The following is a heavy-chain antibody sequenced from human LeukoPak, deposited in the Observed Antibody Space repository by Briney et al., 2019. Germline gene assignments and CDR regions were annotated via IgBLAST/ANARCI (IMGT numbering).Heavy chain of an antibody. CDR3: ARASSGWYEEYYFDY. CDR1: GGSISSGDYY. Sequence: SETLSLTCTVAGGSISSGDYYWGWIRQPPGRGLEGIGYIYYSGSTYYNPSLKSRGTISVDTSKNQFSLRLSSVTAADTAVYYCARASSGWYEEYYFDYWGQGTLVTVSS. J-gene: IGHJ4*02. D-gene: IGHD6-19*01. V-gene: IGHV4-30-4*01. CDR2: IYYSGST.